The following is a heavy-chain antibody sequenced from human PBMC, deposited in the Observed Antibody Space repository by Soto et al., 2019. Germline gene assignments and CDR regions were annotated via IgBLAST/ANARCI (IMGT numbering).Heavy chain of an antibody. CDR3: ASVDGTNPINGAYYYYALDV. V-gene: IGHV4-59*01. CDR2: IFYGGST. J-gene: IGHJ6*02. D-gene: IGHD2-8*01. CDR1: GVSMIIYE. Sequence: PSGTXALTCAVSGVSMIIYECVLIRHPPGRGLEWIGYIFYGGSTNYSPSLKSRVTTSLDKYKSKFYMTLTSVTAADTAVYYCASVDGTNPINGAYYYYALDVWGQRTT.